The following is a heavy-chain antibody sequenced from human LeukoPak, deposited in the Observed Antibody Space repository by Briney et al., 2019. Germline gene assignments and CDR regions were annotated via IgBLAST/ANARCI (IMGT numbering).Heavy chain of an antibody. CDR3: ARVAAGYSVNYFDY. J-gene: IGHJ4*02. D-gene: IGHD4-23*01. V-gene: IGHV3-48*02. Sequence: HSGGSLRLSCAASEFAFSTYNRNWVRQAPGKGLEWVSYISTGSSTTYYADSVKGRFTISRDNVENSLYLQMNSLRDEDTAVYYCARVAAGYSVNYFDYWGQGTLVTVSS. CDR1: EFAFSTYN. CDR2: ISTGSSTT.